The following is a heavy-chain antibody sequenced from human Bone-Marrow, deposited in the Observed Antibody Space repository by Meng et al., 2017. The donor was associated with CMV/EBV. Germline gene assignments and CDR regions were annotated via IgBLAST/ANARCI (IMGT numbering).Heavy chain of an antibody. CDR2: IYHTGST. J-gene: IGHJ4*02. CDR3: ARVASHYYDSSGYYSPYYFDY. CDR1: GYSISSGYY. Sequence: SETLSLTCSVSGYSISSGYYWGWIRQPPGEGLECIGNIYHTGSTYYHPSLKSRHTISVDTSKNQLSLNLSSVTAADTAVYYCARVASHYYDSSGYYSPYYFDYWGQGTLVTVSS. V-gene: IGHV4-38-2*02. D-gene: IGHD3-22*01.